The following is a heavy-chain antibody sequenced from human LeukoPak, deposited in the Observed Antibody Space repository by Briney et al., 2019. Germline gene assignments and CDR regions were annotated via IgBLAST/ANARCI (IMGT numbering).Heavy chain of an antibody. Sequence: GGSLLLSCAASGFTFSSYAMNWVRQAPGKGLEWVSVIYSGGSTYYADSVKGRFTISRDNSKNTLYLQMNSLRAEDTAVYYCARLDSSGYRGVDYWGQGTLVTVSS. CDR3: ARLDSSGYRGVDY. J-gene: IGHJ4*02. V-gene: IGHV3-53*01. CDR1: GFTFSSYA. CDR2: IYSGGST. D-gene: IGHD3-22*01.